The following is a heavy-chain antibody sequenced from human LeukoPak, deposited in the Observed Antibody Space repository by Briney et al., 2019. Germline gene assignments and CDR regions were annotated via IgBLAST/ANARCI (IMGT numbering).Heavy chain of an antibody. CDR1: GSTFSNAW. D-gene: IGHD2-2*02. CDR2: IKSKTDGGTT. CDR3: TTHKGQYCSSTSCYTGDAFDI. J-gene: IGHJ3*02. Sequence: GGSLRLSCAASGSTFSNAWMSWVRQAPGKGLEWVGRIKSKTDGGTTDYAAPGKGRFTISRDDSKNTLYLKMNSLKTEDTAVYYCTTHKGQYCSSTSCYTGDAFDIWGQGTMVTVSS. V-gene: IGHV3-15*01.